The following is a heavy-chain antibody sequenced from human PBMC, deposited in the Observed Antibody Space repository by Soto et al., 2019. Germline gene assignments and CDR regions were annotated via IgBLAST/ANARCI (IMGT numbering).Heavy chain of an antibody. CDR2: ISYDGSNK. D-gene: IGHD6-6*01. CDR3: ARDSGVRSSSPATDY. Sequence: QVQLVESGGGVVQPGRSLRLSCAASGFTFSSYAMDWVRQAPGKGLEWVAVISYDGSNKNYADSVKGRFTISRDNSKNTLYLQMNSLRAEDTAVYYCARDSGVRSSSPATDYWGQGTLVTVSS. CDR1: GFTFSSYA. V-gene: IGHV3-30-3*01. J-gene: IGHJ4*02.